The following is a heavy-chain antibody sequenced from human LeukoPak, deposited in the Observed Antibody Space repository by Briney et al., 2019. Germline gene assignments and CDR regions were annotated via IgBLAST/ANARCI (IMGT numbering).Heavy chain of an antibody. CDR3: ARGGLSYYYGSSSFDF. CDR1: GGSFSDYY. D-gene: IGHD3-10*01. J-gene: IGHJ4*02. CDR2: IIHSGST. Sequence: KPSETLSLTCAVYGGSFSDYYWSWIRQPPGKGLEWIGEIIHSGSTNYNPSLKSRVTISVDTSKNQFSLKMSFVTAADTAVYYCARGGLSYYYGSSSFDFWGQGTPVTVSS. V-gene: IGHV4-34*01.